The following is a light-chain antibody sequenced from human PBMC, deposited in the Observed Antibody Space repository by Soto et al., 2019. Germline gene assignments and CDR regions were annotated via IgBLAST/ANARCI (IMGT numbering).Light chain of an antibody. CDR1: SSDDGSYNL. Sequence: QSALTQPASVSGSPGQSITISCTGTSSDDGSYNLVSWYQQYPGKAPKLMIYEGSKRPSGVSNRFSGSKSGNTASLTISGLQADDEADYYCCSYVGSSTWVFGGGTKVTVL. J-gene: IGLJ3*02. V-gene: IGLV2-23*01. CDR2: EGS. CDR3: CSYVGSSTWV.